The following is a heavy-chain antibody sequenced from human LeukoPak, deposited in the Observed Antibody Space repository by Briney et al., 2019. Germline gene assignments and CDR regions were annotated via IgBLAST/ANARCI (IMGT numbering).Heavy chain of an antibody. CDR1: GFTFSSYT. CDR2: ITGSGRYI. Sequence: GGSLRLSCAASGFTFSSYTINWVRQAPGKGLEWVSSITGSGRYIHYADSVKGRFTISRDNAKNSVYLQMNSVRVEDTAIYYSARDQRRGFDPWGQGTLVTVSS. CDR3: ARDQRRGFDP. J-gene: IGHJ5*02. V-gene: IGHV3-21*01.